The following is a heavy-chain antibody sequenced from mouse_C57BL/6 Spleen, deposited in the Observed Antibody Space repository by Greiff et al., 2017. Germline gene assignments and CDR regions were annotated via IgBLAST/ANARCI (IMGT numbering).Heavy chain of an antibody. CDR3: AREGVVLRYFDY. D-gene: IGHD1-1*01. V-gene: IGHV1-20*01. J-gene: IGHJ2*01. Sequence: EVQVVESGPELVKPGDSVKISCKASGYSFTGYFMNWVMQSHGKSLEWIGRINPYNGDTFYNQKFKGKATLTVDKSSSTAHMELRSLTSEDSAVYYCAREGVVLRYFDYWGQGTTLTVSS. CDR2: INPYNGDT. CDR1: GYSFTGYF.